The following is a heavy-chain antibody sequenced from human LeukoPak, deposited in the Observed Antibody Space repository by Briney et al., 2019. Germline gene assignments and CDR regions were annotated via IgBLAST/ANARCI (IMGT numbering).Heavy chain of an antibody. Sequence: GGSLRLSCAASGFTFSSYSMNWVRQAPGKGLEWVSYISSSSTIYYADSVKGRFTISRDNAKNSLYLQMNSLRAEDTAVYYCARESHGSGRDFDYWGQGTLVTVSS. D-gene: IGHD3-10*01. V-gene: IGHV3-48*01. CDR1: GFTFSSYS. J-gene: IGHJ4*02. CDR3: ARESHGSGRDFDY. CDR2: ISSSSTI.